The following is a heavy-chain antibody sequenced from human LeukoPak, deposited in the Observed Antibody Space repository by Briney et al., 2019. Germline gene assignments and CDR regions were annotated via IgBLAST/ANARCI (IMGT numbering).Heavy chain of an antibody. J-gene: IGHJ4*02. D-gene: IGHD5-18*01. CDR3: AREKYSYGLIDY. CDR1: GGSISSYY. Sequence: SETLSLTCTVSGGSISSYYWSWIRQPPGKGLEWIGYIYYTGGTNYNPSLKSRVTISADTSKNQFSLKLSSVTAADTAVYYCAREKYSYGLIDYWGQGTLVTVSS. V-gene: IGHV4-59*01. CDR2: IYYTGGT.